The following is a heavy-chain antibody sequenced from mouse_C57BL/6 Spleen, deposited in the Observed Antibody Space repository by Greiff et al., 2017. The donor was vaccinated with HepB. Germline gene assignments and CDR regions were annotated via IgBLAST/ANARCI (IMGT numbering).Heavy chain of an antibody. J-gene: IGHJ2*01. CDR3: ARSDYGSSYFDY. CDR1: GYTFTNYW. V-gene: IGHV1-63*01. D-gene: IGHD1-1*01. CDR2: IYPGGGYT. Sequence: VQLQQSGAELVRPGTSVKMSCKASGYTFTNYWIGWAKQRPGHGLEWIGDIYPGGGYTNYNEKFKGKATLTADKSYSTAYMQFSSLTSEDSAIYYWARSDYGSSYFDYWGQGTTLTGSS.